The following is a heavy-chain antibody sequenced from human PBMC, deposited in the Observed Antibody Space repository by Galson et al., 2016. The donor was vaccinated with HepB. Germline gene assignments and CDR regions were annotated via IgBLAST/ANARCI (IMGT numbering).Heavy chain of an antibody. V-gene: IGHV4-31*03. Sequence: TLSLTCTVSGGSISSGGHYWSWIRQHPGKGLEWIGNIYYSGSTNYNPSLMSRLTISVDTSKNQFSLRLSSVTAADTAVYYCARQNYYYGMDVWGQGTTVTVSS. CDR3: ARQNYYYGMDV. J-gene: IGHJ6*02. CDR1: GGSISSGGHY. CDR2: IYYSGST.